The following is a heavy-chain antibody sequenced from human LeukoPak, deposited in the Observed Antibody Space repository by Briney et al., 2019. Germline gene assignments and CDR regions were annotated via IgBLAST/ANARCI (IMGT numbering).Heavy chain of an antibody. CDR3: ARSPQGDNWNDY. CDR2: INPNSGGT. Sequence: ASVKVSCKASGYTFTGYYMHWVRQAPGQGLEWMGRINPNSGGTNYAQKFQGRVTMTRDTSISTAYMELSRLRSDDTAVYYCARSPQGDNWNDYWGQRTLVTVSS. V-gene: IGHV1-2*06. D-gene: IGHD1-20*01. J-gene: IGHJ4*02. CDR1: GYTFTGYY.